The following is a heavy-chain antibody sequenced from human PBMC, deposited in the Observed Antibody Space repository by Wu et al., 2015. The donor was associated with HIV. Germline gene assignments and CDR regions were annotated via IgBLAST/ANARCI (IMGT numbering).Heavy chain of an antibody. CDR1: GYTFTTYG. CDR3: ARGGFPRGDFYY. D-gene: IGHD2-15*01. Sequence: QVHLVQSGAEVKKPGASVKVSCKASGYTFTTYGITWVRQAPGQGLEWMGRVSAYSANTKYAQKLQGRVTMTTDTSTNTAYMELRSLRSDDTAVYYCARGGFPRGDFYYWGQGTLVTVSS. J-gene: IGHJ4*02. CDR2: VSAYSANT. V-gene: IGHV1-18*01.